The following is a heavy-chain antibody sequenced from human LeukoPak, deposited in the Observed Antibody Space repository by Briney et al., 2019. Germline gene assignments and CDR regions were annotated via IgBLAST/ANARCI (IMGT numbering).Heavy chain of an antibody. CDR2: IDTGGST. CDR3: AKTYYYDSSGYYYLGWFDP. D-gene: IGHD3-22*01. J-gene: IGHJ5*02. CDR1: GFTVYSNY. Sequence: GGSLRLSCAASGFTVYSNYMSWVRQAPGKGLEWVSVIDTGGSTYYADSVKGRFTISRDNSKNTVYLQMTSLRAEDTAVYYCAKTYYYDSSGYYYLGWFDPWGQGTLVTVSS. V-gene: IGHV3-66*01.